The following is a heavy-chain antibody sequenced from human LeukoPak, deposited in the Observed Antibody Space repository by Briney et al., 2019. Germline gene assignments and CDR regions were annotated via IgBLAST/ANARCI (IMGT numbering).Heavy chain of an antibody. CDR1: GFTFSSYA. V-gene: IGHV3-30-3*01. CDR3: VGAGGD. CDR2: ISYDVSNE. D-gene: IGHD2-8*02. Sequence: GRSLRLSCAASGFTFSSYAMHWVRQAPGEGLEWVAVISYDVSNEHYADWVKGRFTISRENSNNTLYLQMNSLRAEVTAVYYCVGAGGDWGEGSLVSVCS. J-gene: IGHJ4*02.